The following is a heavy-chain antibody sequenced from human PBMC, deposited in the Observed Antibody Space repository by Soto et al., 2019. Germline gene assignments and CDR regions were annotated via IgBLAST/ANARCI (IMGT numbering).Heavy chain of an antibody. Sequence: PGGSLRLSCAASGFTFSSYWMSWVRQAPGKGLEWVANIKQDGSEKYYVDSVKGRFTISRDNAKNSLYLQMNSLRAEDTAAYYCARGPLRDCSGGSCYSLGGYYYYYGMDVWGQGTTVTVSS. V-gene: IGHV3-7*03. D-gene: IGHD2-15*01. CDR2: IKQDGSEK. CDR1: GFTFSSYW. J-gene: IGHJ6*02. CDR3: ARGPLRDCSGGSCYSLGGYYYYYGMDV.